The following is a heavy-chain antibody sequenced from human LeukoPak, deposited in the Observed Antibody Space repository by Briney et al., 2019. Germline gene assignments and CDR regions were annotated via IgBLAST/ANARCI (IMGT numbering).Heavy chain of an antibody. Sequence: ASVKVSCKASGYTFTSYGISWVRQAPGQGLEWMGWISAYNGNTNYAQKFQGRVTMTTDTSTNTVYMELRSLRSDDTAVYYCAREKKLAQLVGEYYYYYMDVWGKGTTVTVSS. J-gene: IGHJ6*03. V-gene: IGHV1-18*01. CDR2: ISAYNGNT. CDR1: GYTFTSYG. D-gene: IGHD6-13*01. CDR3: AREKKLAQLVGEYYYYYMDV.